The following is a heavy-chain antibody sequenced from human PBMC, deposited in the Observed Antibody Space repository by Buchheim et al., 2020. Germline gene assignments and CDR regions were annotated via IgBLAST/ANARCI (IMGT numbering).Heavy chain of an antibody. D-gene: IGHD2-21*02. CDR1: GGSISSSSYY. J-gene: IGHJ6*02. CDR2: IYYSGST. V-gene: IGHV4-39*01. Sequence: QLQLQESGPGLVKPSETLSLTCTVSGGSISSSSYYWGWIRQPPGKGLEWIGSIYYSGSTYYNPSLKSRVTISVDTSKNQFSLKLSSVTAADTAVYYCARLAYCGGDCYSLYYYYYGMDVWGQGTT. CDR3: ARLAYCGGDCYSLYYYYYGMDV.